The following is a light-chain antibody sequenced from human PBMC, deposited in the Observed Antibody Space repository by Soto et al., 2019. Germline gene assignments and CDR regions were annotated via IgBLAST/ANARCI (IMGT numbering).Light chain of an antibody. CDR1: SSNIGSNT. CDR2: SNN. V-gene: IGLV1-44*01. J-gene: IGLJ2*01. Sequence: QSVLTQPPSASGTPGQRVTISCSGSSSNIGSNTVNWYQQLPGTAPKLLIYSNNQRPSGVPDRFSGSESGTSASLAISGLQSEDEADYYCAAWDDSLNGPGVFGGGTKLTVL. CDR3: AAWDDSLNGPGV.